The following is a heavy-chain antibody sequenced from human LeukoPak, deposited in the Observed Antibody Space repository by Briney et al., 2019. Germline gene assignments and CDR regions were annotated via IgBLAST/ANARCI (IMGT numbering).Heavy chain of an antibody. J-gene: IGHJ3*02. V-gene: IGHV3-30-3*01. Sequence: PRRSLRLSCAASGFTFSSYAMHWVRPAPGKGLEWVAVISYDGSNTYYADSAKGPFTISRDNSKNTLYLQMNSLTAEDTAVYYCARGIYYYDSSGYDDAFDIWGQGTMVTVSS. CDR1: GFTFSSYA. CDR3: ARGIYYYDSSGYDDAFDI. CDR2: ISYDGSNT. D-gene: IGHD3-22*01.